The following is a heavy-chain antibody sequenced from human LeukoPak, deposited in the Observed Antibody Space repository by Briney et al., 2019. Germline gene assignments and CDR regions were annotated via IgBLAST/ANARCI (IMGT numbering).Heavy chain of an antibody. Sequence: ASVKVSCKASGGTFISYASSWVGQAPGQGLKWMGGIIPIFGTANYAQKFQGRVTITADKSTSTAYMELSSLRSEDTAVYYCARRMRNWFDSWGQGTLVTVSS. CDR2: IIPIFGTA. CDR1: GGTFISYA. V-gene: IGHV1-69*06. CDR3: ARRMRNWFDS. J-gene: IGHJ5*01.